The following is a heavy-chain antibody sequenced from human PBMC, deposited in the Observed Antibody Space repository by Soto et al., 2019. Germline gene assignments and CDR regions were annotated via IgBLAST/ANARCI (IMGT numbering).Heavy chain of an antibody. Sequence: QVQLVQSGTEVKKPGSSVKVSCKASGGSFNYNAVNWVRQAPGQGLEWLGGITPMYDTTNYAQKFQGRVMITADKSTGTAYMDLSSLTSEDTAVYYCASAPSVFGGNTLRGWFDPGAREPWSPSPQ. CDR1: GGSFNYNA. CDR3: ASAPSVFGGNTLRGWFDP. V-gene: IGHV1-69*06. D-gene: IGHD3-3*01. J-gene: IGHJ5*02. CDR2: ITPMYDTT.